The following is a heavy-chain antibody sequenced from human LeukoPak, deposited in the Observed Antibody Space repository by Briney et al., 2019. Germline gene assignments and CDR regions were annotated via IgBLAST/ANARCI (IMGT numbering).Heavy chain of an antibody. V-gene: IGHV3-74*01. CDR3: ARRDGYWGVFDY. CDR1: GFTFSSYW. D-gene: IGHD5-24*01. Sequence: PGGSLRLSCAASGFTFSSYWMHWVRQAPGKGLVWVSRINSDGSSTSYADSVKGRFTISRDNAKNTLYLQMNSLRAEDTAVYYCARRDGYWGVFDYWGRGTLVTVSS. J-gene: IGHJ4*02. CDR2: INSDGSST.